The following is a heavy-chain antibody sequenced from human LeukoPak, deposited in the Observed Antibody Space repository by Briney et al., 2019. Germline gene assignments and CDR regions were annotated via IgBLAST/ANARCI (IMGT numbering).Heavy chain of an antibody. D-gene: IGHD6-19*01. Sequence: SETLSLTCSVSGGSVTSDYCSWVRQSAGKGLEWIGYIYYRGSTNYNPSLKSRATISVETSKNQISLKLRSVTAADTAVYYCERDDYSSGWSESGKFPYYQYNGMDVWGQGTTVIVSS. CDR2: IYYRGST. V-gene: IGHV4-59*02. CDR3: ERDDYSSGWSESGKFPYYQYNGMDV. J-gene: IGHJ6*02. CDR1: GGSVTSDY.